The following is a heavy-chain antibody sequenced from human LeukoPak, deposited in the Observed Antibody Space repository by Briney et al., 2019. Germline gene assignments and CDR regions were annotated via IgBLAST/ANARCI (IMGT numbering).Heavy chain of an antibody. Sequence: PGGSLRLSCAASGFTFSSYGMHWVRQAPGKGLEWVAVIWYDGSNKYYADSVKGRFTISRDNSKNTLYLQMNSLRAEDTAVYYCARATYYYDSSGYLTYWGQGTLVTVSS. CDR2: IWYDGSNK. CDR1: GFTFSSYG. CDR3: ARATYYYDSSGYLTY. D-gene: IGHD3-22*01. V-gene: IGHV3-33*01. J-gene: IGHJ4*02.